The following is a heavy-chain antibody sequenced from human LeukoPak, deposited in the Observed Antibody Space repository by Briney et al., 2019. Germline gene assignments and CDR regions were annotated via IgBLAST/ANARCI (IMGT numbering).Heavy chain of an antibody. CDR3: ARGGIVVVDFDY. V-gene: IGHV3-21*01. CDR1: GFTFGSYS. D-gene: IGHD3-22*01. Sequence: GGSLRLSCAASGFTFGSYSMNWVRQAPGKGLEWVSSISSSSSYIYYADSVKGRFTISRDNAKNSLYLQMNSLRAEDTAVYYCARGGIVVVDFDYWGQGTLVTVSS. J-gene: IGHJ4*02. CDR2: ISSSSSYI.